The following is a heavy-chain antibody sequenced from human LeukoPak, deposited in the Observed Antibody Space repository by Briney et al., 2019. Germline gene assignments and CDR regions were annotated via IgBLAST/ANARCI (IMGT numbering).Heavy chain of an antibody. CDR1: GYTFTSYG. CDR3: ARADFDSSGYYELNY. J-gene: IGHJ4*02. D-gene: IGHD3-22*01. Sequence: ASVKVSCKASGYTFTSYGISWVRQAPGQGLDWMGWISAYNGNTNYAQKLQGRVTMTTDTSTSTAYMDLRSLRSDDTAVYYCARADFDSSGYYELNYWGQGTLVTVSS. V-gene: IGHV1-18*01. CDR2: ISAYNGNT.